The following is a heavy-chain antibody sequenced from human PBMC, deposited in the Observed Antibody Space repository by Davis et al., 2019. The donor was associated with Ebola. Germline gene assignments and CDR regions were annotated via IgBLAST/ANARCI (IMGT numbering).Heavy chain of an antibody. CDR2: MYYSGSS. CDR1: GVSISGHY. Sequence: SETLSLTCTVSGVSISGHYWSWLRQPAGKGLEWIGYMYYSGSSNYDPSLKSRVTISIDTSRNQFSLNLSSVTAADTAVYYCARVRADLGALDYWGQGTLVTVSS. J-gene: IGHJ4*02. V-gene: IGHV4-59*11. CDR3: ARVRADLGALDY. D-gene: IGHD3-16*01.